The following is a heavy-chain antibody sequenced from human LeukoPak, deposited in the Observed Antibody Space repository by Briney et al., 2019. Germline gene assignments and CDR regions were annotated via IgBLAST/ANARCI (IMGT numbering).Heavy chain of an antibody. CDR2: IYHSGST. D-gene: IGHD3-10*01. CDR3: ARALWFGESQGLDY. Sequence: SETLSLTCAVSGGSISSSNWWSWVRQPPGKGLEWIGEIYHSGSTNYNPSLKSRVTISVDTSKNQFSLKLSSVTAADTAVYYCARALWFGESQGLDYWGQGTLVTVSS. CDR1: GGSISSSNW. J-gene: IGHJ4*02. V-gene: IGHV4-4*02.